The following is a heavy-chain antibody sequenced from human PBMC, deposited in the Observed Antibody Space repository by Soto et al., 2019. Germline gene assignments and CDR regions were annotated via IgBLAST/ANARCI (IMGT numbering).Heavy chain of an antibody. CDR2: IYYSGST. V-gene: IGHV4-31*03. CDR3: ARVFLQGYYYCSGSYANFDY. CDR1: GGSISSGGYY. Sequence: QVQLQESGPGLVKPSQTLSLTCTVSGGSISSGGYYWSWIRQHPGKGLEWIGYIYYSGSTYYNPSLKIRVTISVDTSKNHFSLKLSSVNAADTSVYYCARVFLQGYYYCSGSYANFDYWGQGTLVTVSS. J-gene: IGHJ4*02. D-gene: IGHD3-10*01.